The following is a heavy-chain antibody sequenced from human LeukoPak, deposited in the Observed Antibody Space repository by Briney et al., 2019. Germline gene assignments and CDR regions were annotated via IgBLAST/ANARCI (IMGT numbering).Heavy chain of an antibody. CDR1: GFTFNNYA. J-gene: IGHJ3*02. Sequence: GGSLRLSCAASGFTFNNYAMSWVRQAAGKGLEWVSRVSGSGDSTSNADSVKGRFTISRDNSKNTLYLQMNSLRAEDTALYYCARGGLSGQRTDLFDIWGQGTMVTVSS. CDR3: ARGGLSGQRTDLFDI. V-gene: IGHV3-23*01. CDR2: VSGSGDST. D-gene: IGHD2/OR15-2a*01.